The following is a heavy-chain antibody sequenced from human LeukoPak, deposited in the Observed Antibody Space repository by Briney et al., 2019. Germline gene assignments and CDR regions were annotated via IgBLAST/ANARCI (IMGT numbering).Heavy chain of an antibody. Sequence: GGSLRLSCAASGFTFSSYGMHWVRQAPGKGLEWVAVIWYDGSNKYYADSVKGRFTISRDNSKNTLYLQMNSLRAEDTAVYYCAKTQVLVEKYYYDSSGYYFDYWGQGTLVTVSS. V-gene: IGHV3-33*06. CDR1: GFTFSSYG. D-gene: IGHD3-22*01. J-gene: IGHJ4*02. CDR2: IWYDGSNK. CDR3: AKTQVLVEKYYYDSSGYYFDY.